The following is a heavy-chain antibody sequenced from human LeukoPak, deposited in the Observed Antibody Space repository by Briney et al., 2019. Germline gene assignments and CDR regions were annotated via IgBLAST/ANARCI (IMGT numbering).Heavy chain of an antibody. V-gene: IGHV3-48*01. CDR2: INSSSGTI. CDR3: ARPSNYSSSGYEDAFDI. Sequence: PGGSLRLSCSASGFTLRSYRMNWVRQAPGKGVERVSYINSSSGTIYYAESVKGRFTISRDNAKNSLYLQMSSLRAEDTAVYYCARPSNYSSSGYEDAFDIWGQGTMVTVSS. J-gene: IGHJ3*02. CDR1: GFTLRSYR. D-gene: IGHD3-22*01.